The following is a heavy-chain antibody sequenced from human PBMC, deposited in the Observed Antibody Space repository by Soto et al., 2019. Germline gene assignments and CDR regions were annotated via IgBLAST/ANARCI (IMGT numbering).Heavy chain of an antibody. J-gene: IGHJ4*02. CDR1: GFTFSSYG. CDR2: ILYDGSKK. V-gene: IGHV3-30*18. D-gene: IGHD4-17*01. CDR3: AKDRGALRWSEEHYYFDY. Sequence: TGGSLRLSCAASGFTFSSYGMHWVRQAPGKGLEWVAVILYDGSKKYYADSVKGRFTISRDNSKNTLYLHMNSLRAEDTAVYYFAKDRGALRWSEEHYYFDYWGQGTLVTVSS.